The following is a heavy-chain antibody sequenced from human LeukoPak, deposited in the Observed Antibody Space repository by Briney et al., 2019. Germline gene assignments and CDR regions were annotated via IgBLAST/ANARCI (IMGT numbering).Heavy chain of an antibody. D-gene: IGHD3-3*01. CDR3: ARDLGDYWSGFRSYFFDY. J-gene: IGHJ4*02. V-gene: IGHV4-39*07. Sequence: PSETLSLTCTVSGDSISSSSYYWEWIRRPPGKGLEWIGSISHSGSTYYNASLKSRVRISVDTSKNQFSLKLSSVTAADTAVYYCARDLGDYWSGFRSYFFDYWGQGTLVTVSS. CDR2: ISHSGST. CDR1: GDSISSSSYY.